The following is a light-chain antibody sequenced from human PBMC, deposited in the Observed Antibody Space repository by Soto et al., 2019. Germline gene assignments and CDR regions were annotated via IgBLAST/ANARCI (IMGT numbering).Light chain of an antibody. Sequence: DIQMTQSPSSLSASVGDRVTITCRASQGIHNYLAWYQQKPGKVPKLLIYAASTLQSGVPSRFRGSGSGTDVTLTISSLQPEDAATYYCQKYNSAPRTFGQGTRVEIK. CDR3: QKYNSAPRT. CDR1: QGIHNY. V-gene: IGKV1-27*01. J-gene: IGKJ1*01. CDR2: AAS.